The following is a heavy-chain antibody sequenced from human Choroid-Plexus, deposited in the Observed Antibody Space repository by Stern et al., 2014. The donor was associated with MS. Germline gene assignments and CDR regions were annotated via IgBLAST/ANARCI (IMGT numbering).Heavy chain of an antibody. CDR3: AKDRQYLTYFFDH. CDR1: GFTFGSCA. V-gene: IGHV3-30*18. CDR2: VSYDGSNK. D-gene: IGHD2/OR15-2a*01. J-gene: IGHJ5*02. Sequence: MKLVESGGGVVQPGRPLRLSCVASGFTFGSCAMHWVRQGPGKGLEWAACVSYDGSNKYYSDSGKGRFTISRVNSQNTLYMQMSSLRPEDTAFYYCAKDRQYLTYFFDHWGQGSLVTVSS.